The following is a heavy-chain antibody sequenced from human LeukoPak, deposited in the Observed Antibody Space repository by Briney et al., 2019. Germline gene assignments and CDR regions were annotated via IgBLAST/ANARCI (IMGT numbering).Heavy chain of an antibody. V-gene: IGHV4-59*11. CDR2: IYYSGST. Sequence: PSETLSLTCTVSGGSISSHYWNWIRQPPGKGLEWIGYIYYSGSTNYNPSLKSRVTISLDTSKNQFSLKLSSVTAADTAVYYCARETTVVTPGRSDVFDFWGQGTMVTVSS. J-gene: IGHJ3*01. D-gene: IGHD4-23*01. CDR3: ARETTVVTPGRSDVFDF. CDR1: GGSISSHY.